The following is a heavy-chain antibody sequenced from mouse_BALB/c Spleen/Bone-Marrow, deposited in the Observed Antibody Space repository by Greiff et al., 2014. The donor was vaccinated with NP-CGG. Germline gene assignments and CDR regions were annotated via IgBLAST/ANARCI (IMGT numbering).Heavy chain of an antibody. CDR2: MWAGGST. D-gene: IGHD2-4*01. V-gene: IGHV2-9*02. J-gene: IGHJ4*01. CDR3: ARSTMRIWAMDY. CDR1: GFSLTSYG. Sequence: VQLVESGPGLVAPSQSLSITCTVSGFSLTSYGVHWVRQPPGKGLEWLGVMWAGGSTNYNSALMSRLSISKDNSKSRVFLKMNSLQTDDTAMYYCARSTMRIWAMDYWGQGTSVTVSS.